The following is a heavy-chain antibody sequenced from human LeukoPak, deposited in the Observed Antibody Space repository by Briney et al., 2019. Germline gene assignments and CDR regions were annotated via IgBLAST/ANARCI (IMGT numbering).Heavy chain of an antibody. CDR2: INHSGST. CDR3: ASRKQYYDILIGYDY. J-gene: IGHJ4*02. Sequence: TSETLSLTCAVYGGSFSGYYWSWIRQPPGKGLEWIGEINHSGSTNYNPSLKSRVTISVDTSKNQFSLKLSSVTAADTAVYYCASRKQYYDILIGYDYWGQGTLVTVSS. D-gene: IGHD3-9*01. V-gene: IGHV4-34*01. CDR1: GGSFSGYY.